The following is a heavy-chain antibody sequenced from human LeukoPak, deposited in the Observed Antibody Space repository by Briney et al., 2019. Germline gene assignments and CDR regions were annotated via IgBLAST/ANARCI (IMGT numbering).Heavy chain of an antibody. CDR3: ARLILWETSNAFDI. CDR1: RPTFNRDW. J-gene: IGHJ3*02. D-gene: IGHD1-26*01. V-gene: IGHV3-7*03. Sequence: PGGSLRLTCTNSRPTFNRDWMGWLRQAPGKGLEWLAHIKPDESRIFYADSVKGRFALSRDNAKNSVHLQMNSLRAEDTAVYFCARLILWETSNAFDIWGQGTMVTVSS. CDR2: IKPDESRI.